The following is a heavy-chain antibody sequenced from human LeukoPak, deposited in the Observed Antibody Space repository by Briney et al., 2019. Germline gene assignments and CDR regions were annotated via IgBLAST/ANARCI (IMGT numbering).Heavy chain of an antibody. D-gene: IGHD2-2*01. J-gene: IGHJ4*02. V-gene: IGHV4-31*03. CDR1: GGSISSGGYY. CDR3: ARGYCSSTSCFIFDY. CDR2: IYYSGST. Sequence: SETLSLTCTVSGGSISSGGYYWSWIRQHPGKGLEWIGYIYYSGSTYYNPSLKSRVTISVDTSKNQFSLKLSSVTAADTAVYYCARGYCSSTSCFIFDYWGQGTLVTVSS.